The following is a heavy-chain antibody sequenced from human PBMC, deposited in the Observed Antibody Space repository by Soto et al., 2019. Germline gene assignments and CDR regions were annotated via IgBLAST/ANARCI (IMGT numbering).Heavy chain of an antibody. CDR2: IDPSDSYT. V-gene: IGHV5-10-1*01. J-gene: IGHJ5*02. CDR3: ARERCSGGRCYSRYNWFDP. CDR1: GYSFTSYW. D-gene: IGHD2-15*01. Sequence: GESLKIPCKGSGYSFTSYWIRWGRQMPGKGLEWMGRIDPSDSYTNYSPSFQGHVTISADKSISTASLKLSSVTAADTAVYYCARERCSGGRCYSRYNWFDPWGQGTRVTVSS.